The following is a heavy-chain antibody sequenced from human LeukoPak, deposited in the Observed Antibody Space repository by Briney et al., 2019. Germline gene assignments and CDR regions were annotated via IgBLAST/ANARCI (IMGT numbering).Heavy chain of an antibody. Sequence: GGSLRLSCAASGFTFSSYSMNWVRQAPVKGLEWVSSISSSYTYYADSVKGRFTISRDNAKNSLYLQMNSLRAEDTAVYYCARVGDYGDYIDYWGQGTLVTVSS. CDR3: ARVGDYGDYIDY. CDR2: ISSSYT. CDR1: GFTFSSYS. D-gene: IGHD4-17*01. V-gene: IGHV3-21*01. J-gene: IGHJ4*02.